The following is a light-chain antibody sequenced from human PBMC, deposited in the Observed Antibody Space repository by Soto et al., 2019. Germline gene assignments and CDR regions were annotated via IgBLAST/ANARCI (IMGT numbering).Light chain of an antibody. J-gene: IGKJ1*01. CDR1: QSISDS. Sequence: IRIAKSAFSLAASAAAIVAITCRASQSISDSLAWYQQKPGKAPKLLIYDVSSLEKGVPSRFSGSGSGTEFTLTISSMQPEDFATFYCQQNNSYPRTFGQGTKVDIK. CDR2: DVS. CDR3: QQNNSYPRT. V-gene: IGKV1-5*01.